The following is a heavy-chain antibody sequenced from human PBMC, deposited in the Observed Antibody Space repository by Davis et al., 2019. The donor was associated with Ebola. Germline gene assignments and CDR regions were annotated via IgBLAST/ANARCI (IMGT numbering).Heavy chain of an antibody. Sequence: GGSLRLSCAASGFTFDDYAMHWVRQAPGKGLEWVSTISGSGGSTYYADSVKGRFTISRDNSKNTLYLQMNSLRAEDTAVYYCAKPRASGYDSGVFDYWGQGTLVTVSS. J-gene: IGHJ4*02. CDR2: ISGSGGST. CDR1: GFTFDDYA. D-gene: IGHD5-12*01. CDR3: AKPRASGYDSGVFDY. V-gene: IGHV3-23*01.